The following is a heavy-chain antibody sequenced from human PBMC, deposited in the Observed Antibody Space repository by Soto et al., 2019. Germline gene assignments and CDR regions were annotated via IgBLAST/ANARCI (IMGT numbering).Heavy chain of an antibody. CDR2: ITPIFDTT. J-gene: IGHJ4*02. Sequence: GASVKVSCKASGGGFSTYAITWVRQAPGQGLEWMGGITPIFDTTNYAQKFQGRVTITADESTTTVHIELTSLTSEDTAVYYCATGGTKVTSRFDYWGQGTLVTVSS. D-gene: IGHD4-17*01. CDR1: GGGFSTYA. V-gene: IGHV1-69*13. CDR3: ATGGTKVTSRFDY.